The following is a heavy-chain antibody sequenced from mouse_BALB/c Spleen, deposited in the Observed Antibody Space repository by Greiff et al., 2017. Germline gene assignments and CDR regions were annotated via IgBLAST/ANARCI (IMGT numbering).Heavy chain of an antibody. J-gene: IGHJ4*01. CDR2: ISDGGSYT. Sequence: EVQLVESGGGLVKPGGSLKLSCAASGFTFSDYYMYWVRQTPEKRLEWVATISDGGSYTYYPDSVKGRFTISRDNAKNNLYLQMSSLKSEDTAMYYCARDSYERNAMDYWGQGTSVTVSS. CDR1: GFTFSDYY. D-gene: IGHD1-1*01. V-gene: IGHV5-4*02. CDR3: ARDSYERNAMDY.